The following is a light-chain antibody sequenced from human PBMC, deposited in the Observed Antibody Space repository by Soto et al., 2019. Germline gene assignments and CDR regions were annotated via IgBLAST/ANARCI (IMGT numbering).Light chain of an antibody. Sequence: ARVTHSCRASQGVSSSYLTWYQQKPGQAPRLLIYGASTRATGIPARFSGSGSGTDFTLTISSLQAEDVAVYYCQQYYSSWTFGQGAKVAIK. V-gene: IGKV3D-7*01. CDR2: GAS. J-gene: IGKJ1*01. CDR3: QQYYSSWT. CDR1: QGVSSSY.